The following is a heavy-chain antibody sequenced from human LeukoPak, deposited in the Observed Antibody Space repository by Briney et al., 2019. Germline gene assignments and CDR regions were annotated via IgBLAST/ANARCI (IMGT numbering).Heavy chain of an antibody. Sequence: PSETLSLTCTVSGGSISSYYWSWIRQPPGKGLEWIGYIYYSGNTNYNPSLKSRVTISLHTSRNQFSLKLSSVTAADTAVYYCARHVSFTAARLFDHWGQGTVVTVSS. J-gene: IGHJ5*02. V-gene: IGHV4-59*08. CDR3: ARHVSFTAARLFDH. CDR1: GGSISSYY. D-gene: IGHD2-2*01. CDR2: IYYSGNT.